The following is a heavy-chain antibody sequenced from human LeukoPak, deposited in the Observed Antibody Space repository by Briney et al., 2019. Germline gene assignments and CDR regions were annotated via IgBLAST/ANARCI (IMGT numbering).Heavy chain of an antibody. CDR2: TSGSGTNA. CDR1: GFTFANYA. CDR3: AKDPLSSSGSYSGWFDP. Sequence: QSGGSLRLSCAASGFTFANYAMTWVRQAPGKGLEWVSFTSGSGTNAYYADSVKGRFTISRDNRKNILYLDMNTLRAEDTAVYYCAKDPLSSSGSYSGWFDPWGQGTLVIVSS. J-gene: IGHJ5*02. V-gene: IGHV3-23*01. D-gene: IGHD1-26*01.